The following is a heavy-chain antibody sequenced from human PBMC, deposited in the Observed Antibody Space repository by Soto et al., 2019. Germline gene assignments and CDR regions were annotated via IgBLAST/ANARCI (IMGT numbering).Heavy chain of an antibody. Sequence: GGSLRLSCAASGFTFSSYAMSWVRQAPGKGLEWVSAISGSGGSTYCADSVKGRFTISRDNSKNTLYLQMNSLRAEDTAVYYCAKFPARLYFQHWGQGTLVTVSS. CDR2: ISGSGGST. J-gene: IGHJ1*01. CDR3: AKFPARLYFQH. CDR1: GFTFSSYA. D-gene: IGHD6-6*01. V-gene: IGHV3-23*01.